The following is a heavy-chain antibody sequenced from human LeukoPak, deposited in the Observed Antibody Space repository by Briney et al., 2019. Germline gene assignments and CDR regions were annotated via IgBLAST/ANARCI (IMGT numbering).Heavy chain of an antibody. D-gene: IGHD3-22*01. Sequence: ASVKVSCKASGYTFTGYYMHWVRQAPGQGLEWMGWINPNSGGTNYAQKFQGRVTMTRDTSISTAYMELSRLKSDDTAMYYCARARNYYDSSGFNLDFDYWGQGTLVTVSS. CDR1: GYTFTGYY. CDR3: ARARNYYDSSGFNLDFDY. CDR2: INPNSGGT. V-gene: IGHV1-2*02. J-gene: IGHJ4*02.